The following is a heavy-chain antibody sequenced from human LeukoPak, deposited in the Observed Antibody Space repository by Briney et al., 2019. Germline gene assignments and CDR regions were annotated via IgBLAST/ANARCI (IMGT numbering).Heavy chain of an antibody. CDR3: ARGENYYDSSGYYRL. V-gene: IGHV1-69*13. CDR2: IIPIFGTA. J-gene: IGHJ4*02. CDR1: GGTFSSYA. D-gene: IGHD3-22*01. Sequence: SVKVSCKASGGTFSSYAISWVRQAPGQGLEWMGGIIPIFGTANYAQKFQGRVTITADESTSTAYMVLSSLRSEDTAVYYCARGENYYDSSGYYRLWGQGTLVTVSS.